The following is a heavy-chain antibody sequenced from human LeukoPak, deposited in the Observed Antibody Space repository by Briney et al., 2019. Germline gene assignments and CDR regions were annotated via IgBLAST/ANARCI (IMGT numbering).Heavy chain of an antibody. CDR2: ISYDGSNK. CDR3: ARDLKGSLDFDF. V-gene: IGHV3-30*03. D-gene: IGHD1-26*01. CDR1: GFTFSSYW. Sequence: GGSLRLSCAASGFTFSSYWMSWVRQAPGKGLEWVAVISYDGSNKYYADSVKGRFTISRDNSKSTLYLQMNSLRAEDTAVYYCARDLKGSLDFDFWGQGTLVTVSS. J-gene: IGHJ4*02.